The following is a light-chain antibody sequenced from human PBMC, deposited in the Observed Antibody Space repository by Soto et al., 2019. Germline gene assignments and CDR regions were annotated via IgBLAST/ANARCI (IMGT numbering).Light chain of an antibody. Sequence: QSVLTQPASVSASPGQSITISCTGTSSDVGGSNFISWYQQHPGKPPKLIIYDVTTRPSGISDRFSASKSGLTASLTISGLQPEDEADYYCSSFTSDRIYVFGPGTKVTVL. CDR3: SSFTSDRIYV. CDR1: SSDVGGSNF. J-gene: IGLJ1*01. CDR2: DVT. V-gene: IGLV2-14*03.